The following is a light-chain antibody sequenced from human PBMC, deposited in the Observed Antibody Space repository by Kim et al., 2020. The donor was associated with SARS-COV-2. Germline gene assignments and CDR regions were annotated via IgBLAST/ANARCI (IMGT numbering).Light chain of an antibody. Sequence: ASVGDRVTITCRASQGISNYLAWYQQKPGKGPKLLIYSASTLQSGVPSRFSGSGSGTDFTLTISSLQPEDVATYYCQKYDSAPRTFGQGTKVDIK. CDR2: SAS. V-gene: IGKV1-27*01. CDR1: QGISNY. CDR3: QKYDSAPRT. J-gene: IGKJ1*01.